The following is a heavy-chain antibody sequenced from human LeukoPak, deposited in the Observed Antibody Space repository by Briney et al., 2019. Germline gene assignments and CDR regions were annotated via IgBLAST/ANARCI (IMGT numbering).Heavy chain of an antibody. CDR2: IYNGGST. Sequence: SETLSLTCTVSGGSISGYYWSWVRQPAGQGREGIGRIYNGGSTKYNPTLQSRLTMSVDTSKNQFSLKLSSVTAADTAVYNCASTIRIFGNDYWGQGTLVTVSS. D-gene: IGHD3-3*01. J-gene: IGHJ4*02. V-gene: IGHV4-4*07. CDR3: ASTIRIFGNDY. CDR1: GGSISGYY.